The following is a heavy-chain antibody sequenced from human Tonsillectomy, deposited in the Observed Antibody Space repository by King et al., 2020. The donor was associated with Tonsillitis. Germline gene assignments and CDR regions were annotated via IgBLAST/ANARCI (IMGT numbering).Heavy chain of an antibody. CDR2: IYYSGRP. Sequence: LQLQESGPGLVKPSETLSLTCTVSGGSISSSSYYWGWIRQPPGKGLEWIGSIYYSGRPYYNPSLKSRVTISVDTSKNQFSLKLSSVTAADTAVYYCARPMGDYNWFDPWGQGTLVTVSS. CDR3: ARPMGDYNWFDP. J-gene: IGHJ5*02. CDR1: GGSISSSSYY. D-gene: IGHD3-16*01. V-gene: IGHV4-39*01.